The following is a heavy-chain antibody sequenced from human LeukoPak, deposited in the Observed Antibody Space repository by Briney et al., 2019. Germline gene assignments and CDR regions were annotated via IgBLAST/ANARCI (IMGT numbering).Heavy chain of an antibody. CDR1: GFIVSHNY. J-gene: IGHJ4*02. V-gene: IGHV3-53*01. Sequence: QSGGSLRLSCAASGFIVSHNYMTWVRQAPGKGLEWISVIYIDGTTYYADSVKGRFTISRDQANNTLCLQMNTLRDEDTAVYYCARGPRYSFYWGQGTLVSVSS. CDR2: IYIDGTT. CDR3: ARGPRYSFY. D-gene: IGHD6-13*01.